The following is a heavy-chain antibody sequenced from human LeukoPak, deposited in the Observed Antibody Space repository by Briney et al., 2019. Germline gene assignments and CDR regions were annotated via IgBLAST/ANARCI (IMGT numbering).Heavy chain of an antibody. CDR2: ISACNGNT. CDR3: ARISGYCSGGSCYSCDY. Sequence: GASVKVSCKASGYTFTSYGISWVRQAPGQGLEWMGWISACNGNTNYAQKLQGRVTMTTDTSTSTAYMELRSLRSDDTAVYYCARISGYCSGGSCYSCDYWGQGTLVTVSS. CDR1: GYTFTSYG. D-gene: IGHD2-15*01. J-gene: IGHJ4*02. V-gene: IGHV1-18*01.